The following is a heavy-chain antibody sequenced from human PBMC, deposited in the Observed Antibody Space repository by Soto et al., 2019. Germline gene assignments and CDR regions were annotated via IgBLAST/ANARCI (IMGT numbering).Heavy chain of an antibody. V-gene: IGHV4-34*01. CDR2: INESGST. CDR3: ARGSGIVALPGELEDVNYDY. D-gene: IGHD1-1*01. Sequence: QVQLQQWGAGLVKPSETLSLSCAVYGQSFSGHSWAWIRQPPGKGLEWIGEINESGSTYYKPSLKSRVTISRDTSKNQFSLKLSSVSAADTAAYFCARGSGIVALPGELEDVNYDYWGQGTLVNVSS. J-gene: IGHJ4*02. CDR1: GQSFSGHS.